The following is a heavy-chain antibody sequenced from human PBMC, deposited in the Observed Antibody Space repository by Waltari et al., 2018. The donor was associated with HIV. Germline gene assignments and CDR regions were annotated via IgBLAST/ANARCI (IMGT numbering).Heavy chain of an antibody. CDR1: GGTFSRYV. CDR2: IIPLFATA. D-gene: IGHD5-18*01. J-gene: IGHJ6*02. V-gene: IGHV1-69*12. CDR3: VGRGYSYDSHGMDV. Sequence: QVQLVPSGAEVKKPGSSVKASCQASGGTFSRYVLTWVRQAPGQGLEWMGGIIPLFATANYAQKFQGRVTITADESTTTAYMELSSLRSEDADVFYCVGRGYSYDSHGMDVWGQGTTVTVSS.